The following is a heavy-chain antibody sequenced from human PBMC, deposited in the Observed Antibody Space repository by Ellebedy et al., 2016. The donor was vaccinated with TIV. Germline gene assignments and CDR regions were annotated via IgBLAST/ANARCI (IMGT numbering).Heavy chain of an antibody. Sequence: GESLKISCKGSGYIFNDYWIGWVRQMPGKGLEWMGIIYPGDDDTRYSPSFQGQVTISADKSSSTAYLQWSSLKASDTAMYYCATHYGGGGHDGFDIWGQGTTVIVSS. J-gene: IGHJ3*02. V-gene: IGHV5-51*01. CDR2: IYPGDDDT. CDR1: GYIFNDYW. D-gene: IGHD4-23*01. CDR3: ATHYGGGGHDGFDI.